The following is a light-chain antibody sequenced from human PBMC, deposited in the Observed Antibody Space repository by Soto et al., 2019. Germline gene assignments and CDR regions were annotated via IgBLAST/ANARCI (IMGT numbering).Light chain of an antibody. J-gene: IGKJ1*01. CDR3: QQYNNWPQT. Sequence: EIVMTQSPATLSVSPGERATLSCRASQSVSSNLAWYQQKPGQAPRLLIYVASTRATGIPARFSGSGSGTEFTLTISSLQSEDFAVYYCQQYNNWPQTFGQGTKVEI. CDR2: VAS. V-gene: IGKV3D-15*01. CDR1: QSVSSN.